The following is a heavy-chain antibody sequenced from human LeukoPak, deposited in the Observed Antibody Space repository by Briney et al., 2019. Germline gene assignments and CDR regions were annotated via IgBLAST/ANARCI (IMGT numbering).Heavy chain of an antibody. CDR2: IGSSSSYI. J-gene: IGHJ4*02. D-gene: IGHD5-18*01. CDR3: ARGGEFDGYSYGLSIDY. V-gene: IGHV3-21*01. Sequence: PGGSLRLSCAASGFTFSSYSMNWVRQAPGKGLEWVSFIGSSSSYIYYADSVKGRFTISRDNAKNSLYLQMNSLRAEDTAVYYCARGGEFDGYSYGLSIDYWGQGTLVTVSS. CDR1: GFTFSSYS.